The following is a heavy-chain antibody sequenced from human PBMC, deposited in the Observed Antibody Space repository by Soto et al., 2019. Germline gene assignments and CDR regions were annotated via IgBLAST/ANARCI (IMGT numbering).Heavy chain of an antibody. J-gene: IGHJ4*02. Sequence: SETLSLTCAVSGDSMSSSDYYWGWIRRPPGKGLEWIGSIYYSGSTYYNPSLQSRVAISVDTSKNQFSLKLKSATAADTAIYYCARRTVNIRTFYSGLKTHCFDYWGQGAPVTVSS. D-gene: IGHD6-19*01. CDR2: IYYSGST. CDR3: ARRTVNIRTFYSGLKTHCFDY. CDR1: GDSMSSSDYY. V-gene: IGHV4-39*01.